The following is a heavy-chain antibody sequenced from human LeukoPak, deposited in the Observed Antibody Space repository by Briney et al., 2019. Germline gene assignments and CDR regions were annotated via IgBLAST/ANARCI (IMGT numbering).Heavy chain of an antibody. V-gene: IGHV4-59*01. CDR2: IYYSGST. Sequence: SETLSLTCTVSGGSISSYYWSWIRQPPGEGLEWIGYIYYSGSTNYNPSLKSRVTISVDTSKNQFSLKLSSVTAADTAVYYCARTYDFWSGPTNWFDPWGQGTLVTVSS. CDR3: ARTYDFWSGPTNWFDP. D-gene: IGHD3-3*01. CDR1: GGSISSYY. J-gene: IGHJ5*02.